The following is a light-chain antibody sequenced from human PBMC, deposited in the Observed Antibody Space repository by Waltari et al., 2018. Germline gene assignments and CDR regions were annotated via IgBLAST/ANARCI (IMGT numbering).Light chain of an antibody. V-gene: IGKV1-39*01. CDR1: QSISSY. CDR2: AAS. CDR3: QQSYSTPH. J-gene: IGKJ3*01. Sequence: DTQMTQSPSSLSASVGARVTITCRASQSISSYLNWYQQRPGKAPKLLIYAASSLQSGFPSRFSGRGSGTDFTLTISSLQPEDFATYYCQQSYSTPHFGPGTKVDIK.